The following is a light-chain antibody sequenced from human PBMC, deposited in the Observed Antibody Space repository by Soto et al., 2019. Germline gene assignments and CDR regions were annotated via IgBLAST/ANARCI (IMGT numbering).Light chain of an antibody. CDR3: QQYDSYPYT. J-gene: IGKJ2*01. Sequence: DIQMTQSPSTLSASVGDRVTITCRASQSINTSLAWYQQKPGKAPKLLIYQASSLESGVPSRLSGSGSGTEVTLTLSSLQPDDLATYYCQQYDSYPYTFGQGTKLEIK. CDR2: QAS. V-gene: IGKV1-5*03. CDR1: QSINTS.